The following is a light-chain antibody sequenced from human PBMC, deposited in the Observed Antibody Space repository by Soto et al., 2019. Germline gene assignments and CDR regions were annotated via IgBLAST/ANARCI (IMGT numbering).Light chain of an antibody. CDR1: SSDVGGYNY. CDR3: CSYAGSYSWV. CDR2: DVS. Sequence: QSALTQPRSVSGSPGQSVTISCTGTSSDVGGYNYVSWYQQHPGKAPKFMIYDVSKRPSGVPDRFSGSKSGNTASLTISGLQAEDEADYYCCSYAGSYSWVFGEGTKLTV. J-gene: IGLJ3*02. V-gene: IGLV2-11*01.